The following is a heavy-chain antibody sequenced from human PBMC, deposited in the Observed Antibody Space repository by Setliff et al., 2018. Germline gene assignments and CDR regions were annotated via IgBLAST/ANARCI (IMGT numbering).Heavy chain of an antibody. CDR1: GFTFSTYR. CDR3: ARVGVLWFGEFDY. Sequence: GGSLRLSCAASGFTFSTYRMHWVRQAPGKGLEWVANIKQDGSEKYYVDSVKGRFTISRDNAKNSLYLQMNSLRAEDTAVYYCARVGVLWFGEFDYWGQGTLVTVSS. V-gene: IGHV3-7*03. CDR2: IKQDGSEK. J-gene: IGHJ4*02. D-gene: IGHD3-10*01.